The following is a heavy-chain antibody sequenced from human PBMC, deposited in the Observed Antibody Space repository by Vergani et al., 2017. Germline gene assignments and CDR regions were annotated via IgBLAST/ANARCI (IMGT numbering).Heavy chain of an antibody. CDR2: ISYDGRNK. CDR3: ARDLQGATDAFDI. Sequence: QLQLVESGGGVVQSGRSLRLSCAASRFTFSNYAMHWVRQAPGKGLEWVAVISYDGRNKYYADSVKGRFTISRDNSKNTLYLQMNSLRAEDTAVYYCARDLQGATDAFDIWGQGTMVTVSS. D-gene: IGHD1-26*01. CDR1: RFTFSNYA. V-gene: IGHV3-30*04. J-gene: IGHJ3*02.